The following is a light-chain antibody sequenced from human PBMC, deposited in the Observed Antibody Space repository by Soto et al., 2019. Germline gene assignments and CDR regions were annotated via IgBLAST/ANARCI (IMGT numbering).Light chain of an antibody. CDR1: SSDVGGYKY. Sequence: QSALTQPASVSGSPGQSITISCTGTSSDVGGYKYVSWYQQHPGKAPKLMIYEVSNRPSGVANRFPGSKSGNTASLPISGLQAEDEADYYSNSYTDRSTFYLFRTGTKV. CDR3: NSYTDRSTFYL. J-gene: IGLJ1*01. V-gene: IGLV2-14*01. CDR2: EVS.